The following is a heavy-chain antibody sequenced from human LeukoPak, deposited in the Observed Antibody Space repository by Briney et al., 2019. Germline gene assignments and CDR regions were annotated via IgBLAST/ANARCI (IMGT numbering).Heavy chain of an antibody. V-gene: IGHV3-74*01. CDR3: ARGGKYAYFVDC. Sequence: GGSLRLSCAASGFTFSSYWMHWVRQAPGKGLVWVSRIKSDGSSTNYADSVKGRVTIFRDNAENTLYLLMTSLRAEDTAVYYCARGGKYAYFVDCWGQGTLVTVSS. D-gene: IGHD3-16*01. CDR2: IKSDGSST. J-gene: IGHJ4*02. CDR1: GFTFSSYW.